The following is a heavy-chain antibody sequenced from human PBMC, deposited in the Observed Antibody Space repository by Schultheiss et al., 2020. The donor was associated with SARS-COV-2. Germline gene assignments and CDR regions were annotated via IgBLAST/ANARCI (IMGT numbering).Heavy chain of an antibody. CDR1: GFTFSSYI. J-gene: IGHJ4*02. D-gene: IGHD4-11*01. Sequence: GESLKISCAASGFTFSSYIMHWIRQAPGKGLEYVSGISVDGDVTKYADSVKGRFIISRDNFKNTLYLQMNSLEFEDSATYYCSNLGYFDYWGRGTQVTVSS. CDR3: SNLGYFDY. CDR2: ISVDGDVT. V-gene: IGHV3-64D*06.